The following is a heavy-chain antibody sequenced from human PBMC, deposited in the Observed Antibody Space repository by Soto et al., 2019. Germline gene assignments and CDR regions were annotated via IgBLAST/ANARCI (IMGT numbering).Heavy chain of an antibody. CDR3: ARQRSSWPYGMDV. J-gene: IGHJ6*02. CDR1: GYSFTSYW. Sequence: PGESLKISCQGSGYSFTSYWIGWVRQMPGKGLEWMGIIYPGDSDTRYSPSFQGQVTISADKSISTAYLQWSSLKASDTAMYYCARQRSSWPYGMDVWGQGTTVTVSS. D-gene: IGHD6-13*01. V-gene: IGHV5-51*01. CDR2: IYPGDSDT.